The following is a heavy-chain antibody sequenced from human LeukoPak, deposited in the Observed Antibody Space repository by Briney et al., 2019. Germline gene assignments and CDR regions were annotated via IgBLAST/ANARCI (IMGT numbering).Heavy chain of an antibody. D-gene: IGHD3-3*01. J-gene: IGHJ6*03. CDR3: ARASYDFWSGYYPYYYYYYYMDV. Sequence: ASVKVSCKASGYTFTSYDINWVRQATGQGLEWMGWMNPNSGNTGYAQKFQGRVTMTRNTSISTAYMELSSLRSEDTAVYYCARASYDFWSGYYPYYYYYYYMDVWGKGTTVTVSS. V-gene: IGHV1-8*01. CDR2: MNPNSGNT. CDR1: GYTFTSYD.